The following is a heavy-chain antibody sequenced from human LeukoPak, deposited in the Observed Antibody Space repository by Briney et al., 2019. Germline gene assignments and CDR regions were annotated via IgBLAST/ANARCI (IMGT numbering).Heavy chain of an antibody. CDR1: GGSITSYY. Sequence: PSETLSLTCTVSGGSITSYYWSWIRQPPGKGLEWIGSIYYSGSTYYNPSLKSRVTISVDTSKNQFSLKLSSVTAADTAVYYCAGDYGDYVDWFDPWGQGTLVTVSS. CDR2: IYYSGST. D-gene: IGHD4-17*01. V-gene: IGHV4-59*12. CDR3: AGDYGDYVDWFDP. J-gene: IGHJ5*02.